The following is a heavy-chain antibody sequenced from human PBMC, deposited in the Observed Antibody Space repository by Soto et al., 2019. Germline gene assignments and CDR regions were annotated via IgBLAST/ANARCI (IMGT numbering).Heavy chain of an antibody. CDR2: TYYRYKWYN. Sequence: SQTLSLTCAISGDRVSRNSAAWNSIRQSPSRGLEWLGRTYYRYKWYNDYAVSVKSRITINPDTSKNQFSLQLNSVTPEDTAVYYCARGADSSYNWFDPWGQGTLVTVSS. CDR3: ARGADSSYNWFDP. CDR1: GDRVSRNSAA. J-gene: IGHJ5*02. V-gene: IGHV6-1*01. D-gene: IGHD6-6*01.